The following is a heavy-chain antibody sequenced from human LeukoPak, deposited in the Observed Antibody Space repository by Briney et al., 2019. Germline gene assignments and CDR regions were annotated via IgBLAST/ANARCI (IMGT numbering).Heavy chain of an antibody. CDR3: ARRGLGGCSSTSCYAIPFDY. V-gene: IGHV4-39*01. CDR1: GGSISSSSYY. D-gene: IGHD2-2*01. Sequence: SETMSLTCTVSGGSISSSSYYWVWIRQPPGKGLEWIGSTYCSGSTYYNPSHKSRVNISVDTSSNQFSLKVSSVTAADTAVYYCARRGLGGCSSTSCYAIPFDYWGQGTLVTVSS. J-gene: IGHJ4*02. CDR2: TYCSGST.